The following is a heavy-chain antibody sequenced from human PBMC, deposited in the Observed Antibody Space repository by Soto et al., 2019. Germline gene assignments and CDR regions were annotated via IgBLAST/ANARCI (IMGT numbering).Heavy chain of an antibody. CDR2: IYYSGST. CDR3: AITIRSTLDY. J-gene: IGHJ4*02. V-gene: IGHV4-39*01. D-gene: IGHD3-9*01. CDR1: GGSISSSSYY. Sequence: SETLSLTCTVSGGSISSSSYYWGWVRQPPGKGLEWIGSIYYSGSTYYNPSLKSRVTISVDTSKNQFSLKLSSVTAADTAVYYCAITIRSTLDYWGQGTLVTVSS.